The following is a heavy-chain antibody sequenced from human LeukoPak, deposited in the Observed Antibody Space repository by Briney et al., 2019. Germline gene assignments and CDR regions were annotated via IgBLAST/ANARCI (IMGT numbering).Heavy chain of an antibody. CDR1: RYTFTDYY. D-gene: IGHD3-10*01. J-gene: IGHJ5*02. Sequence: EASVKVSCKASRYTFTDYYMHWVRQAPGQGLEWMGWINPKSGGTNYAQKFQGRVTMTRDTSINTAYMELTRLRSDDTAMYYCASSGRSGIYSWFDPWGQGTLVTVSS. V-gene: IGHV1-2*02. CDR2: INPKSGGT. CDR3: ASSGRSGIYSWFDP.